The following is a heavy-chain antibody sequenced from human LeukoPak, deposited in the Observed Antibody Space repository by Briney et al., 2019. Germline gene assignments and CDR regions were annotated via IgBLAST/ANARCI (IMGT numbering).Heavy chain of an antibody. CDR3: ARRRVVVTAIEAHDAFDI. Sequence: SETLSLTCAVYGGSFSAYYWSWIRQPPGKGLEWIGEINHSGSTNYNPSLKSRVTISVDTSKNQFSLKLSSVTAADTAVYYCARRRVVVTAIEAHDAFDIWGQGTMVTVSS. D-gene: IGHD2-21*02. CDR1: GGSFSAYY. V-gene: IGHV4-34*01. CDR2: INHSGST. J-gene: IGHJ3*02.